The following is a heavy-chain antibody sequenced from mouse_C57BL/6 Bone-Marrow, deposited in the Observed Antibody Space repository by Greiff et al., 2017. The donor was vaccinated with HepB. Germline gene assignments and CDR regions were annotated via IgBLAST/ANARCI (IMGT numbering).Heavy chain of an antibody. CDR2: IRNKANGYTT. D-gene: IGHD1-1*01. V-gene: IGHV7-3*01. CDR3: ARSSILFITTVDWYFDV. CDR1: GFTFTDYY. J-gene: IGHJ1*03. Sequence: EVQLVESGGGLVQPGGSLSLSCAASGFTFTDYYMSWVRQPPGKALEWLGFIRNKANGYTTEYSASVKGRFTISRANSQSILYLQMNALRAEDSATYYCARSSILFITTVDWYFDVWGTGTTVTVSS.